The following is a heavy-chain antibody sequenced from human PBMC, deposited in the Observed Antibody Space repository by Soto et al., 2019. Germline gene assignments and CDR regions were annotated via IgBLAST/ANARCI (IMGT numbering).Heavy chain of an antibody. CDR1: GFTFSSYG. CDR2: IWYDGSNK. Sequence: GGSLRLSCAASGFTFSSYGMHWVRQAPGKGLEWVAVIWYDGSNKYYADSVKGRFTISRDNSKNTLYLQMNSLRDEDTAVYYCASKGPRWELLAFDIWGQGTMVTVSS. J-gene: IGHJ3*02. V-gene: IGHV3-33*01. CDR3: ASKGPRWELLAFDI. D-gene: IGHD1-26*01.